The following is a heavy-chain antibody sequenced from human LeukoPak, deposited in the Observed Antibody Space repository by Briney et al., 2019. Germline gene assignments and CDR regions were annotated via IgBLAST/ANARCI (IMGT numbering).Heavy chain of an antibody. Sequence: GESLKISCKASGYPFTTHWIGWVRQLPGKGLEWMGIIYPGDSDTKYSPSFQGRVTISADKSISTAYLQWSSLKASDTAMYYCARQPSYGPTYPFDYWGQGTLVTVSS. CDR2: IYPGDSDT. V-gene: IGHV5-51*01. CDR1: GYPFTTHW. D-gene: IGHD5-18*01. CDR3: ARQPSYGPTYPFDY. J-gene: IGHJ4*02.